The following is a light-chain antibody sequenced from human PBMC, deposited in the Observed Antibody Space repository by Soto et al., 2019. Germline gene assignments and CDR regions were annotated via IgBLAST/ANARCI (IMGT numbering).Light chain of an antibody. V-gene: IGLV2-14*01. Sequence: QSALTQPASVSGSPGQSITISCTGTSSDVGGYNYVSWYQQHPGKAPKLMIYDVSNRPSGVSNRFSGSKSGNTASLTISGLQAEHEADYYCSSYTSSWVFGGGTKLTVL. J-gene: IGLJ3*02. CDR3: SSYTSSWV. CDR2: DVS. CDR1: SSDVGGYNY.